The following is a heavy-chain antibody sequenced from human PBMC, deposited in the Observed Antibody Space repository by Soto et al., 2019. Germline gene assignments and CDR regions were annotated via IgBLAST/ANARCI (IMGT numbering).Heavy chain of an antibody. J-gene: IGHJ4*02. D-gene: IGHD6-19*01. V-gene: IGHV3-11*05. CDR3: ARDRGAVTGHYFDY. CDR1: GFTFSAVY. CDR2: ISSSGTSA. Sequence: QVQLEESGGGLVKPGGSLRLSCAASGFTFSAVYMSWIRQAPNKGLEYISYISSSGTSANYADSVKGRFTISRDNAKNSLYLQMNSLRAEDTALYYCARDRGAVTGHYFDYWGQGALVTVSS.